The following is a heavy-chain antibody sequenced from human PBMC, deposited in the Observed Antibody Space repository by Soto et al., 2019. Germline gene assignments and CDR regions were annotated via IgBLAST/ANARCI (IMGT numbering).Heavy chain of an antibody. CDR2: ISSSSSYI. D-gene: IGHD3-3*01. CDR3: AREEHSYYDFWSGYYTRYYGMDV. V-gene: IGHV3-21*01. CDR1: GFTFSSYS. Sequence: SLILSCAASGFTFSSYSMNWVRQAPGKGLEWVSSISSSSSYIYYADSVKGRFTTSRDNAKNSLYLQMNSLRAEDTAVYYCAREEHSYYDFWSGYYTRYYGMDVWGQGTTVTVSS. J-gene: IGHJ6*02.